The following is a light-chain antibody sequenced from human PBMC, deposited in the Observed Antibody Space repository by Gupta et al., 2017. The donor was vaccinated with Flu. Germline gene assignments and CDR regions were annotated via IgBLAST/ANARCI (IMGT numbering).Light chain of an antibody. CDR2: GNS. V-gene: IGLV1-40*01. Sequence: SVLTQPPSVSGAPGQRVTISCTGSSSNSGANYDVHWYQQLPGTAPKLLIFGNSNRPSGVPDRFSGSKSGTSASLAITGLQPEDEGDYYCQSYDSSLREVFGGGTKLTVL. J-gene: IGLJ2*01. CDR3: QSYDSSLREV. CDR1: SSNSGANYD.